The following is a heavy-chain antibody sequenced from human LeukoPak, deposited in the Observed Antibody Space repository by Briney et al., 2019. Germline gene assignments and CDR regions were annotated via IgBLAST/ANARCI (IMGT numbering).Heavy chain of an antibody. J-gene: IGHJ6*03. CDR2: MNPNSGNT. CDR1: GYTFTSYG. Sequence: ASVKVSCKASGYTFTSYGINWVRQATGQGLEWMGWMNPNSGNTGYAQKFQGRVTMTRNTSISTAYMELSSLRSEDTAVYYCARASPSLRYYYYMDVWGKGTTVTISS. V-gene: IGHV1-8*01. D-gene: IGHD1-26*01. CDR3: ARASPSLRYYYYMDV.